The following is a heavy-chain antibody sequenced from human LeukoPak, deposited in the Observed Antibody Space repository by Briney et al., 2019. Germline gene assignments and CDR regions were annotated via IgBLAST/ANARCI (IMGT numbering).Heavy chain of an antibody. CDR2: ISSSSSYI. J-gene: IGHJ4*02. Sequence: SGGSLRLSCAASGFTFSNYDMHWVRQAPGKGLEWVSAISSSSSYIYYADSIKGRFTISRDNAGNSLYLQMNSLRAVDTAVYFCVRGEEKATITALDSWGQGTLVTVSS. CDR3: VRGEEKATITALDS. V-gene: IGHV3-21*01. D-gene: IGHD5-24*01. CDR1: GFTFSNYD.